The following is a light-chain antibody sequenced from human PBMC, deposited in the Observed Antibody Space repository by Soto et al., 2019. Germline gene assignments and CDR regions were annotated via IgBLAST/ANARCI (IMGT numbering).Light chain of an antibody. V-gene: IGKV1-39*01. J-gene: IGKJ1*01. Sequence: DIQMTQSPSSLSASVGDRVTITCRASQSISSYLNWYQQKPGEAPKLLIYATYSLQSGVPSRVSGSGSGTDFTLTIRSLQPEDFATYYCQQSYSTPWTFGQGTKVDIK. CDR3: QQSYSTPWT. CDR2: ATY. CDR1: QSISSY.